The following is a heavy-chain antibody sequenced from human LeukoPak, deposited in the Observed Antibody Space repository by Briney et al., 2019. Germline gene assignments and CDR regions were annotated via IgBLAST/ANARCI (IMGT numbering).Heavy chain of an antibody. CDR2: IFHSGYT. D-gene: IGHD2-2*01. Sequence: KASETLSLTCTVSGVSISNYYWTWIRQPPGKGLEWIGYIFHSGYTNYNPSLKSRVSISLDTSKSQFSLRLSSVTAADTAVYYCAREVAAAAMDFWGQGTLVTVSS. J-gene: IGHJ4*02. CDR1: GVSISNYY. V-gene: IGHV4-59*01. CDR3: AREVAAAAMDF.